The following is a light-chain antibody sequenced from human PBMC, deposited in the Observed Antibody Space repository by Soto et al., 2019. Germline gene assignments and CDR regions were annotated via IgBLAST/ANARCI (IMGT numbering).Light chain of an antibody. CDR2: GAS. CDR1: QSVRSN. Sequence: EIVMTQSPATLSVSPGERATLSCRASQSVRSNLAWYQQKPGQAPRLLISGASTRATGVPARFSGSGSGTEFTLTISSLQSEDFAVYYCQQYNNWPPLTFGGGTKVDIK. V-gene: IGKV3-15*01. J-gene: IGKJ4*01. CDR3: QQYNNWPPLT.